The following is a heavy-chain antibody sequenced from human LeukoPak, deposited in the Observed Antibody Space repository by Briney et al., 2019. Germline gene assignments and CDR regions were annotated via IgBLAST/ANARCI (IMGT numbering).Heavy chain of an antibody. CDR3: ARFYSGYGNYYYYMDV. CDR1: GYTFTGYY. CDR2: IIPIFGTA. Sequence: SVKVSCKASGYTFTGYYMHWVRQAPGQGLEWMGGIIPIFGTANYAQKFQGRVTITADESTSTAYMELSSLRSEDTALYYCARFYSGYGNYYYYMDVWGKGTTVTVSS. V-gene: IGHV1-69*13. D-gene: IGHD5-12*01. J-gene: IGHJ6*03.